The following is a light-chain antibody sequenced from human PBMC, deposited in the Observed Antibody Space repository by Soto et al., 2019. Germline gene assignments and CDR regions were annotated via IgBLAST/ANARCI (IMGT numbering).Light chain of an antibody. CDR1: SSDVGDYKY. V-gene: IGLV2-8*01. Sequence: QSVLTQPTSASGSPGQSVTISCTGTSSDVGDYKYVSWYQQHPGKAPKLMIYEVSKRPSGVPDRFSGSKSGNTASLTVSGLQAEDEADYYCSSYAGSNNWVFGGGTKLTVL. CDR2: EVS. J-gene: IGLJ3*02. CDR3: SSYAGSNNWV.